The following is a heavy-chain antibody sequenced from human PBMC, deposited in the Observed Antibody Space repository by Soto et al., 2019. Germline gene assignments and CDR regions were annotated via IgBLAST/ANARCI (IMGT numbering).Heavy chain of an antibody. D-gene: IGHD2-15*01. Sequence: QVQLVQSGAEVKKPGSSVKVSCKASGGTLSSYTFSWVRQAPEQGLEWMGRGIPNLGVTNYAKKFQGRFKIVVDTSTSTAYMELNSLRYEDTAVYYCARDKGYCSDTSCPDFDYWGQGTLVTVSS. V-gene: IGHV1-69*08. CDR3: ARDKGYCSDTSCPDFDY. CDR1: GGTLSSYT. J-gene: IGHJ4*02. CDR2: GIPNLGVT.